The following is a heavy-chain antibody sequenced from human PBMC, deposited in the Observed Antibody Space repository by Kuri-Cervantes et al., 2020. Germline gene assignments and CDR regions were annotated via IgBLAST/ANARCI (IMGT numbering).Heavy chain of an antibody. CDR3: ARGVPDIVVVPAAMRDRLNWFDP. Sequence: ASVKVSCKASGYTFTSYYMHWVRQAPGQGLEWMGIINPSGGSTSYAQKFQGWVTMTRDTSISTAYMELSRLRSDDTAVYYCARGVPDIVVVPAAMRDRLNWFDPWGQGTLVTVSS. J-gene: IGHJ5*02. CDR1: GYTFTSYY. D-gene: IGHD2-2*01. V-gene: IGHV1-46*01. CDR2: INPSGGST.